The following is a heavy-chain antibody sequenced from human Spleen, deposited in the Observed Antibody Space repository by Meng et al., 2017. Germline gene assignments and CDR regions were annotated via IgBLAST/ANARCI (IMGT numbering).Heavy chain of an antibody. J-gene: IGHJ6*02. D-gene: IGHD3-10*01. CDR3: ARGGLLWFGELFSRSYYYGMDV. CDR1: GGTFSSYA. CDR2: IIPIFGTA. Sequence: SVNVSCKASGGTFSSYAISWVRQAPGQGLEWMGGIIPIFGTANYAQKFQGRVTITADKSTSTAYMELSSLRSEDTAVYYCARGGLLWFGELFSRSYYYGMDVWGQGTTVTVSS. V-gene: IGHV1-69*06.